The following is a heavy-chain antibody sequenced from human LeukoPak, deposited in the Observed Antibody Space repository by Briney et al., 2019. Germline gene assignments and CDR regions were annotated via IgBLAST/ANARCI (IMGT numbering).Heavy chain of an antibody. Sequence: PGGSLRLSCAASGFTFSNYGMHWVRQAPGKGLEWVAVISYDGSDKFYADSVKGRFTISRDNSKNTLYLQMNSLRAEDTAVYYCARGVRIAVAGNIDYWGQGTLVTVSS. CDR3: ARGVRIAVAGNIDY. CDR2: ISYDGSDK. CDR1: GFTFSNYG. J-gene: IGHJ4*02. V-gene: IGHV3-30*03. D-gene: IGHD6-19*01.